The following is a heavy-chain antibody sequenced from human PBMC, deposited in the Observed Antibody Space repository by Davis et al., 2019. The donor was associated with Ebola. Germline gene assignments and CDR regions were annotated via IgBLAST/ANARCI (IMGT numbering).Heavy chain of an antibody. D-gene: IGHD1-26*01. CDR3: ARHSATYRKYFDY. J-gene: IGHJ4*02. V-gene: IGHV4-34*01. Sequence: ESLKISCAASGLTFSSYWMTWVRQPPGKGLEWIGEINPSGGTTYNPSLKSRVTISLDTSRNQFSLKLSSVTAADTAVYFCARHSATYRKYFDYWGQGTLVTVSS. CDR2: INPSGGT. CDR1: GLTFSSYW.